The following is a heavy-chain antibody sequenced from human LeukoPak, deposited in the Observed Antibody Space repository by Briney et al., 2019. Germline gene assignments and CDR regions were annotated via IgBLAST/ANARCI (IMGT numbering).Heavy chain of an antibody. CDR2: IYSGRST. CDR1: GFTVSSNY. D-gene: IGHD3-10*01. Sequence: GGSLRLSCAASGFTVSSNYMSAVRQAPGKGLEWVSLIYSGRSTYYTDSVKGSFTISRDNSKTTLYLQMNSMRAEDTAVYYCARVGYYGAGSYYNVGYFDYWGQGALVTVSS. J-gene: IGHJ4*02. CDR3: ARVGYYGAGSYYNVGYFDY. V-gene: IGHV3-66*01.